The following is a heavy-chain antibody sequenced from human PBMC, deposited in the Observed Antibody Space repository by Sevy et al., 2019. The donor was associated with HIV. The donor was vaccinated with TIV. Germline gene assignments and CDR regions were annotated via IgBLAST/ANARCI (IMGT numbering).Heavy chain of an antibody. CDR3: ARDGGTLTTPGAFDI. Sequence: SETLSLTCTVSGGSISSGSHSWNLIRQPPGKGLEWIGYIYHSGNTYYNPSLKSRLTISVDRSKNQFSLKLSSVTAADTAMYYCARDGGTLTTPGAFDIWGQGTMVTVSS. D-gene: IGHD4-17*01. V-gene: IGHV4-30-2*01. CDR1: GGSISSGSHS. J-gene: IGHJ3*02. CDR2: IYHSGNT.